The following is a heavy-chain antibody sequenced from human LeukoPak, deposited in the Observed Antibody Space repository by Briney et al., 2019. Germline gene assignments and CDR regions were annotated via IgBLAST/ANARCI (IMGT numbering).Heavy chain of an antibody. V-gene: IGHV4-61*01. CDR2: IYYSGST. CDR3: ARDRYSSGLGDYYYYGMDV. Sequence: PSETLSLTCTVSGVSVSSGSYYWSWIRQPPGKGLEWIGYIYYSGSTNYNPSLKSRVTISVDTSKNQFSLKLSSVTAADTAVYYCARDRYSSGLGDYYYYGMDVWGQGTTVTVSS. J-gene: IGHJ6*02. D-gene: IGHD6-19*01. CDR1: GVSVSSGSYY.